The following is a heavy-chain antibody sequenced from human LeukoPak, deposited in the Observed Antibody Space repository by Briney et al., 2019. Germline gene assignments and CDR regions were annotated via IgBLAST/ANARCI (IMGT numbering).Heavy chain of an antibody. J-gene: IGHJ4*02. CDR2: IIPIFGTS. D-gene: IGHD3-16*01. CDR3: AREKAGGFGGSPARYFDY. V-gene: IGHV1-69*05. CDR1: GGTFSSYA. Sequence: SVKVSCKASGGTFSSYAISWVRQAPGQGLEWMGGIIPIFGTSNSAQKFQGRVTITTDESTSTAYMELSSLRSEDTAVYYCAREKAGGFGGSPARYFDYWGQGTLVTVSS.